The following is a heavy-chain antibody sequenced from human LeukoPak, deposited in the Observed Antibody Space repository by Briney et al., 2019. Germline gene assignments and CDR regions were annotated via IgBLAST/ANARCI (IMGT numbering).Heavy chain of an antibody. Sequence: PGGSLRLSCAASGFTLSSYSMTWVRQAPGKGLEWVSSISSSSSYIYYADSVKGRFTISRDNAKNSLYLQMHSLRAEDTAAYYCARAVGASYSGSYFFDYWGQGTLVTVSS. V-gene: IGHV3-21*01. CDR1: GFTLSSYS. D-gene: IGHD1-26*01. CDR3: ARAVGASYSGSYFFDY. CDR2: ISSSSSYI. J-gene: IGHJ4*02.